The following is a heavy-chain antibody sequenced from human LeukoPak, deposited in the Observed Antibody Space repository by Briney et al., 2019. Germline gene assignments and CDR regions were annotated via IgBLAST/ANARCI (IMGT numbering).Heavy chain of an antibody. J-gene: IGHJ6*03. D-gene: IGHD3-3*01. CDR2: VYYSGGT. Sequence: PLETLSLTCSVSGGSISSYYWSWIRQPPGKGLEWIGYVYYSGGTNYNPSLKSRVAISVDTSKNQFSLNLNSVTAADTAVYYCARGGYYTLEYYYYMDVWGKGTTVTVSS. V-gene: IGHV4-59*01. CDR1: GGSISSYY. CDR3: ARGGYYTLEYYYYMDV.